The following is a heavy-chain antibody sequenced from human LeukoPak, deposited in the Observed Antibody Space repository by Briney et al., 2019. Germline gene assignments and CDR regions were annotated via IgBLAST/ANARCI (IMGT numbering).Heavy chain of an antibody. J-gene: IGHJ4*02. D-gene: IGHD3-10*01. CDR3: ARATSGSGSAYFDY. CDR1: GYTFTSYG. Sequence: WASVTVSCTASGYTFTSYGINWVRQATGQGLEWMGRMNPNSGNTGYAQKIQGRVTMTRDTSISTAYMELSSLRSEDTAVYYCARATSGSGSAYFDYWGQGTLVTVSS. CDR2: MNPNSGNT. V-gene: IGHV1-8*01.